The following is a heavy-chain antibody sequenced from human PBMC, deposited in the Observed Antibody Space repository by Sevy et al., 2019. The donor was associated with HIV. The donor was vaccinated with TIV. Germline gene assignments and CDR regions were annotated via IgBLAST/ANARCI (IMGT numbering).Heavy chain of an antibody. CDR2: IYYSGST. Sequence: SETLSLTCTVSGGSISSYYWSWIRQPPGKGLEWIGYIYYSGSTNYNPSLKSRVTISVDTSKNQSSLKLSSVTAADTAVYYCARVAAPDAFDIWGQGTMVTVSS. CDR1: GGSISSYY. J-gene: IGHJ3*02. D-gene: IGHD6-13*01. CDR3: ARVAAPDAFDI. V-gene: IGHV4-59*13.